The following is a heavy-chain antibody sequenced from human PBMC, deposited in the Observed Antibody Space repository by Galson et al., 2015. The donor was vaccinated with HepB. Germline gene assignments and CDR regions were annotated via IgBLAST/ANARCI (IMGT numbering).Heavy chain of an antibody. D-gene: IGHD1-1*01. CDR2: FDPEDGET. V-gene: IGHV1-24*01. CDR1: GYTPTELS. Sequence: SVKVSCKVSGYTPTELSMHWVRQAPGKGLEWMGGFDPEDGETIYAQKFQGRVTMTEDTSTDTAYMELSSLRSEDTAVYYCATVDPIRRTDYYYYGMDVWGQGTTVTVSS. CDR3: ATVDPIRRTDYYYYGMDV. J-gene: IGHJ6*02.